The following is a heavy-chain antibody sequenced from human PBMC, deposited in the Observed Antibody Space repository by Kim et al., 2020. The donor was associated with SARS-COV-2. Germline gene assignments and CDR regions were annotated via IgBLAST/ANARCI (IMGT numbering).Heavy chain of an antibody. CDR2: INHSGST. Sequence: ETLSLTCAVYGGSFSGYYWSWIRQPPGKGLEWIGEINHSGSTNYNPSLKSRVTISVDTSKNQFSLKLSSVTAADTAVYYCARGPTVTTRRHWRQNNWFDPWGQGTLVTVSS. D-gene: IGHD4-4*01. J-gene: IGHJ5*02. V-gene: IGHV4-34*01. CDR1: GGSFSGYY. CDR3: ARGPTVTTRRHWRQNNWFDP.